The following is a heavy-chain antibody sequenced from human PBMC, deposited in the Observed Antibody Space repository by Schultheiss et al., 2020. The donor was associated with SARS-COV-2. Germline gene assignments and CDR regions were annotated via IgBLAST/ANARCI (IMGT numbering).Heavy chain of an antibody. D-gene: IGHD6-6*01. CDR1: GFTFSSYS. CDR2: ISSSSSYI. Sequence: GGSLRLSCAASGFTFSSYSMNWVRQAPGKGLEWVSSISSSSSYIYYADSVKGRFTISRDNSKNTLYLQMNSLRAEDTAVYYCTRLERGYSSSPWNWFDPWGQGTLVTVSS. J-gene: IGHJ5*02. V-gene: IGHV3-21*04. CDR3: TRLERGYSSSPWNWFDP.